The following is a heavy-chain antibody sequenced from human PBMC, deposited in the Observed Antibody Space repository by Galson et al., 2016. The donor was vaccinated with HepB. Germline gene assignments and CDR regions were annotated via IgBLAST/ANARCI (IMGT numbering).Heavy chain of an antibody. CDR2: VYSDVST. V-gene: IGHV3-53*01. Sequence: SLRLACAASGFTVSSNYLSWVRQAPGKGLEWVSIVYSDVSTYYSDSVRGRFTISRDNSKKIVYLQMNSLRAEDTAVYFCAKNKATARVWGHYYYYMDVCGKGTTVTVSS. D-gene: IGHD3-16*01. CDR3: AKNKATARVWGHYYYYMDV. J-gene: IGHJ6*03. CDR1: GFTVSSNY.